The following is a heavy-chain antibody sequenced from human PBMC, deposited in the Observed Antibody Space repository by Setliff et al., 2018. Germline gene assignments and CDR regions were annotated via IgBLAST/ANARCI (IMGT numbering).Heavy chain of an antibody. CDR2: SKSKTAGGAI. V-gene: IGHV3-15*07. CDR1: GFTFSYAW. CDR3: AKDRSFFHH. J-gene: IGHJ1*01. D-gene: IGHD6-19*01. Sequence: PGGSLRLSCAASGFTFSYAWMHWVRQAPGKGLEWVGRSKSKTAGGAIDYAAPVKGRFTISRDDSKNTLYLQMSSLKTEDTAVYYCAKDRSFFHHWGQGTLVTVSS.